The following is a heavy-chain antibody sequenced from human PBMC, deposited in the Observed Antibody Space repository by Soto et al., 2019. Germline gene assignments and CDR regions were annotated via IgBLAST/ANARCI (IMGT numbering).Heavy chain of an antibody. V-gene: IGHV4-59*08. CDR2: IFHTGTT. CDR3: TTEAYDNSGSLAFDX. Sequence: PSETLSLTCTVSGGSITNYYYSWIRQPPGKGLEWIGYIFHTGTTSYNPSLKSRVTPSVDTSQSQFSLKLNSVTAADTAVYYCTTEAYDNSGSLAFDXWGPGALVTVSS. CDR1: GGSITNYY. J-gene: IGHJ3*01. D-gene: IGHD3-22*01.